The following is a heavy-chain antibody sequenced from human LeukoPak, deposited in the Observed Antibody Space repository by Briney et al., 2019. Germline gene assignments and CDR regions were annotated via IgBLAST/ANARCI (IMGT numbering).Heavy chain of an antibody. D-gene: IGHD2-8*01. CDR1: GGSISSGSYY. V-gene: IGHV4-61*02. CDR3: ARGDGVQTFDY. CDR2: IYTSGST. Sequence: PSQTLSLTCTVSGGSISSGSYYWSWIRQPAGKGLEWIGRIYTSGSTNYNPSLKSRVTISVDTSKNQFSLKLSSVTAADTAVYYCARGDGVQTFDYWGQGTLVTVSS. J-gene: IGHJ4*02.